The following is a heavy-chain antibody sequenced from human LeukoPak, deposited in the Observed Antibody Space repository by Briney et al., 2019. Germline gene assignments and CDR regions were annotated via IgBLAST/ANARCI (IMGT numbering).Heavy chain of an antibody. D-gene: IGHD2-15*01. CDR2: ISSSSSYI. J-gene: IGHJ3*02. V-gene: IGHV3-21*01. Sequence: PGGSLRLSCAASGFTVITNDMTWVRQAPGKGLEWVSSISSSSSYIYYADSVKGRFTISRDNAKNSLYLQMNSLRAEDTAVYYCARDRSAATPDASDIWGQGTMVTVSS. CDR3: ARDRSAATPDASDI. CDR1: GFTVITND.